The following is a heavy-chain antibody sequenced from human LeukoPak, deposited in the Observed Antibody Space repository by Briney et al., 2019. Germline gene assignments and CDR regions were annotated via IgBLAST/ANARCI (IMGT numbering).Heavy chain of an antibody. Sequence: GASVKVSCKASGYTFTGYYMHWVRQAPGQGVEWMGWINPNSGGTNYAQKFQGRVTMTRDTSISTAYMELSRLRSDDTAVYYCARPPFYDSSGYHLDYWGQGTLVTVSS. CDR3: ARPPFYDSSGYHLDY. D-gene: IGHD3-22*01. CDR1: GYTFTGYY. V-gene: IGHV1-2*02. CDR2: INPNSGGT. J-gene: IGHJ4*02.